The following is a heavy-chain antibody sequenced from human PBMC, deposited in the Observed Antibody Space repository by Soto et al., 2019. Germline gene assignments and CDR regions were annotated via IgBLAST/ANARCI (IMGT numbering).Heavy chain of an antibody. J-gene: IGHJ6*03. D-gene: IGHD6-13*01. CDR1: GGFPSSYY. V-gene: IGHV4-59*01. CDR3: ARSEQQRRLDYYYYYMDV. Sequence: ASENLSLPCTVSGGFPSSYYWSWIRQPPGKGLEWIGYIYYSGSTNYNPSLKSRVTISVDTSKNQFSLKLSSVTAADTAVYYCARSEQQRRLDYYYYYMDVWGKGTTVTVSS. CDR2: IYYSGST.